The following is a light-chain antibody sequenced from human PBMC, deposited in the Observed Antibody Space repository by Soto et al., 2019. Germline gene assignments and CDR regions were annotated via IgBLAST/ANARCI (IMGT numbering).Light chain of an antibody. CDR3: QQYINWPLT. Sequence: EIVLTQSPGTLSLSPGERATLSCRASQSFRSNYLAWYQQRPGQAPRLLIYGVSSRASGIPDRFSGSGSGTDFTLTISRLEPEDSAVYHCQQYINWPLTFGGGTKVEIK. J-gene: IGKJ4*01. CDR2: GVS. CDR1: QSFRSNY. V-gene: IGKV3-20*01.